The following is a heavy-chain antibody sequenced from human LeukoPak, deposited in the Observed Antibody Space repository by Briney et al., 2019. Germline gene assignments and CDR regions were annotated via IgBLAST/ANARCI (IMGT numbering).Heavy chain of an antibody. CDR1: GGSISSYY. CDR3: ARVEEWELPYAFDF. J-gene: IGHJ3*01. D-gene: IGHD1-26*01. Sequence: SETLSLTCTVSGGSISSYYWSWIRQPPGKGLEWIGYIYYSGSTNYNPSLKSRVTISVDTSKNQFFLKLRSVTAADTAVYYCARVEEWELPYAFDFWGQGTMVTVSS. CDR2: IYYSGST. V-gene: IGHV4-59*01.